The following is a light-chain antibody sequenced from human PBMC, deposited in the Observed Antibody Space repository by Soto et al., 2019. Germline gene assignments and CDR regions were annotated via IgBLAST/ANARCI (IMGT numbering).Light chain of an antibody. CDR1: QNIGRF. CDR2: VAS. Sequence: DIQMTQSPSSLSASVGDRVYITCLASQNIGRFLNWHQQKPGKAPNVLINVASTLRSGVPSRFSGSGSGTDFTLTISSLQPEDFATYYCQQSYSNSWTCGQGTRWIS. V-gene: IGKV1-39*01. J-gene: IGKJ1*01. CDR3: QQSYSNSWT.